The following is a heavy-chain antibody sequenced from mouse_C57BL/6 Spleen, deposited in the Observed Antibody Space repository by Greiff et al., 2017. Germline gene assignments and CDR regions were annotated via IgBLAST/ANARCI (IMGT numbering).Heavy chain of an antibody. V-gene: IGHV1-69*01. Sequence: QVQLQQPGAELVMPGASVKLSCKASGYTFTSYWMHWVKQRPGHGLEWIGEIDPSDSSTNYNQKFKGKSTLTVDKSSSTAYMQLSSLTSEDSAVYYCARKGDYGDYFDYWGQGTTLTVSS. D-gene: IGHD2-13*01. J-gene: IGHJ2*01. CDR2: IDPSDSST. CDR3: ARKGDYGDYFDY. CDR1: GYTFTSYW.